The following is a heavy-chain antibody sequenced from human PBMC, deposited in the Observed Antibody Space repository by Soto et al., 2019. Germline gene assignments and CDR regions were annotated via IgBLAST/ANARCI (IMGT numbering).Heavy chain of an antibody. Sequence: EVQLVESGGGLVQPGGSLRLSCAASGFTFSSYAMHWVRQAPGKGLEYVSAISSNGGSTYYANSVKGRFTISRDNSKNTLYLQMGSLRAEDMAVYYCARDVVSVGGWFGEFRFDPWGQGTLVTVSS. CDR3: ARDVVSVGGWFGEFRFDP. CDR2: ISSNGGST. V-gene: IGHV3-64*01. D-gene: IGHD3-10*01. J-gene: IGHJ5*02. CDR1: GFTFSSYA.